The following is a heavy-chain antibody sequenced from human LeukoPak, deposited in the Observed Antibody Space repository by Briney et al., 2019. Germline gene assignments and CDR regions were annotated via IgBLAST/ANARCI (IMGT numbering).Heavy chain of an antibody. V-gene: IGHV1-8*01. D-gene: IGHD3-22*01. CDR3: ARGLGSYDSSELTWPMISF. CDR2: MNPNSGDT. J-gene: IGHJ4*02. Sequence: GASVKVSCKASGYTFTNYEINWVRQATGHGLAWMGWMNPNSGDTAYAQKFQGRITMTRSTSITTAYMELSGLRSEDTAVYYCARGLGSYDSSELTWPMISFWGQGTQVTVSS. CDR1: GYTFTNYE.